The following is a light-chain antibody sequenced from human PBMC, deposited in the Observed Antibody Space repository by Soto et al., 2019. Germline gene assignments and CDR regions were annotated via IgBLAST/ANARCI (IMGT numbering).Light chain of an antibody. CDR2: DVS. CDR3: SSYTSSSTYV. V-gene: IGLV2-14*01. CDR1: SSDVGGYNF. Sequence: QSVLTQAASVSGSPGQSITISCTGTSSDVGGYNFVSWYQQHPGKAPKLMIYDVSNRPSGASNRFSGSKSGNTASLTIYGLQAEDEADYYCSSYTSSSTYVFGTGTKVTVL. J-gene: IGLJ1*01.